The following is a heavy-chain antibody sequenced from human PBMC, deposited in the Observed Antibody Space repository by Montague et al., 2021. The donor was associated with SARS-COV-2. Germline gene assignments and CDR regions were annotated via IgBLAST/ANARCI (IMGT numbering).Heavy chain of an antibody. Sequence: SETLSLTCTVSGASVITYYWSWIRQSVGKKLEWMGRLYTSGSTYYNPSXXSRVTMSLDASKNLFSLNLSSMTAADTAVYYCARDGADYSFAYYHEMDVWGQGIAVTVSS. CDR1: GASVITYY. V-gene: IGHV4-4*07. CDR2: LYTSGST. CDR3: ARDGADYSFAYYHEMDV. J-gene: IGHJ6*02. D-gene: IGHD5-12*01.